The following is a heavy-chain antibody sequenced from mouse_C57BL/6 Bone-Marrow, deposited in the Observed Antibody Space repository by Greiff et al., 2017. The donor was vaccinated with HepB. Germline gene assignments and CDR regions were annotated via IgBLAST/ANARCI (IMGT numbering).Heavy chain of an antibody. CDR3: ERVRLRRAMDI. CDR2: IFHGDGDT. V-gene: IGHV1-82*01. D-gene: IGHD2-4*01. J-gene: IGHJ4*01. Sequence: VQLVESGPELVKPGASVKISCKASGYTFSSSWMNWVKQSPGKGLEWIGGIFHGDGDTNYNEKLKGKATLTADNSSSTAYMDLSSLTSEASAVYVCERVRLRRAMDIWGQGTAVTVSS. CDR1: GYTFSSSW.